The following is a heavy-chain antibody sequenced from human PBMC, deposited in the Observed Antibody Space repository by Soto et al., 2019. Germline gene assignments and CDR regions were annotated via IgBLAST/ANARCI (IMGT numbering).Heavy chain of an antibody. CDR2: IYPGDSDT. V-gene: IGHV5-51*01. D-gene: IGHD2-21*01. J-gene: IGHJ5*02. CDR3: ARLSVFASWFDP. Sequence: PGESHKNSSKFSGYQCTSSWIVWVRQMPGKGLEWMGIIYPGDSDTRYSPSFQGLVSISADNSISTAYLQLSSLKASDTAIYYCARLSVFASWFDPWGQGTLVTVSS. CDR1: GYQCTSSW.